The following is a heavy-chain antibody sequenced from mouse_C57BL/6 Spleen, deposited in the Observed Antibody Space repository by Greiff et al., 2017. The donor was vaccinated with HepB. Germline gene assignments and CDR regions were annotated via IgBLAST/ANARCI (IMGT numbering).Heavy chain of an antibody. CDR3: ARCGNYQGYFDY. Sequence: QVQLQQPGAELVKPGASVKMSCKASGYTFTSYWITWVKQRPGQGLEWIGDIYPGSGSTNYNEKFKSKATLTVDTSSSTAYMQLSSLTSEDSAVYYCARCGNYQGYFDYWGQGTTLTVSS. CDR2: IYPGSGST. D-gene: IGHD2-1*01. V-gene: IGHV1-55*01. J-gene: IGHJ2*01. CDR1: GYTFTSYW.